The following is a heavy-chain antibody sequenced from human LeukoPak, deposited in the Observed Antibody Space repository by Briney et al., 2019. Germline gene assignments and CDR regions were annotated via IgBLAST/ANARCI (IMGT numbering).Heavy chain of an antibody. J-gene: IGHJ6*02. D-gene: IGHD1-26*01. V-gene: IGHV4-34*01. CDR2: IYYSGST. CDR1: GGSFSGYY. Sequence: SETLSLTCAVYGGSFSGYYWSWIRQPPGKGLEWIGSIYYSGSTYYNPSLKSRVTISVDTSKNQFSLKLSSVTAADTAVYYCARHGGSFLYYYYGMDVWAKGPRSPSP. CDR3: ARHGGSFLYYYYGMDV.